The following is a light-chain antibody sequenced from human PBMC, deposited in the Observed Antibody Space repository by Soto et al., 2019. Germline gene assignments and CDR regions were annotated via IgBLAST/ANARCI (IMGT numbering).Light chain of an antibody. Sequence: EVVLTQSPATLSVSPGERATLSCRASQSVSSDLAWYQQKPGQAPRLLIYGASTRATGIPARFSGSGSGTEFTLTISSLQSEDFAVYYCQQYNNWPPVTFGGGTKVEIK. CDR2: GAS. V-gene: IGKV3-15*01. J-gene: IGKJ4*01. CDR3: QQYNNWPPVT. CDR1: QSVSSD.